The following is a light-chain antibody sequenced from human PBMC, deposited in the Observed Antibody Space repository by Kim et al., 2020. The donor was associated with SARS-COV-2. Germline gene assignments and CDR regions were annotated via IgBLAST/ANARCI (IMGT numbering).Light chain of an antibody. CDR3: NSRESSGDHLV. J-gene: IGLJ2*01. V-gene: IGLV3-19*01. Sequence: SSELTQDPAVSVALGQTVRITCQGDNLRSYYTGWYQQKPGQAPILVIYGKNNRPSGIPDRFSGSRSGNTASLTITGAQVEDEADYYCNSRESSGDHLVFG. CDR1: NLRSYY. CDR2: GKN.